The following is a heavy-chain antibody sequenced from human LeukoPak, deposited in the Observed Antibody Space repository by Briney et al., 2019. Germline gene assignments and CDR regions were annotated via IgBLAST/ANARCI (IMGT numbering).Heavy chain of an antibody. V-gene: IGHV4-4*09. J-gene: IGHJ4*02. CDR2: IYGSGST. CDR3: VVSPNQDFFDY. CDR1: GVSINSHY. Sequence: PSETLSLTCTVSGVSINSHYLNWIRQPPGKGLEGIGYIYGSGSTNYNPSLKSRGTMSVDTSKSQFSLKLSSVTAADTAVYYCVVSPNQDFFDYWGQGTLVTVSS.